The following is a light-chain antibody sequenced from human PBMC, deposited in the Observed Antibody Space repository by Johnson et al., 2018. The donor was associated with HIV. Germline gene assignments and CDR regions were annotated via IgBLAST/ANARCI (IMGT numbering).Light chain of an antibody. CDR2: ENN. CDR1: SSNIGNNY. V-gene: IGLV1-51*02. Sequence: QSILTQPPSVSAAPGQKVTISCSGSSSNIGNNYVSWYQQLPGTAPKLLIYENNKRPSGIPDRFSGSKSGTSATMGITGLQAGAEADYYCGTWDNSLSIGYVFGTKTKFTV. J-gene: IGLJ1*01. CDR3: GTWDNSLSIGYV.